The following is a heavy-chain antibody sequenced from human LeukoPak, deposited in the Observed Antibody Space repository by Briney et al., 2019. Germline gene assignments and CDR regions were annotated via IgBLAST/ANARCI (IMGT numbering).Heavy chain of an antibody. D-gene: IGHD3-3*01. CDR1: GYTFTTYT. Sequence: GASVKVSCKASGYTFTTYTIHWVRQAPGQRHEWMGCINAGNGNTKYSQEFQDRVTITRDTSASTAYMELSSLRSEDMAVYYCARARYETRIWPKSRYDYYHYMDVWGKGTTVTVSS. V-gene: IGHV1-3*03. J-gene: IGHJ6*03. CDR3: ARARYETRIWPKSRYDYYHYMDV. CDR2: INAGNGNT.